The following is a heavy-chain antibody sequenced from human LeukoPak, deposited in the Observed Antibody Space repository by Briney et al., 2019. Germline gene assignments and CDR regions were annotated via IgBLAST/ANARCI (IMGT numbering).Heavy chain of an antibody. CDR3: ARADHIVVVPAAIPNWFDP. Sequence: SETLSLTCTVSGGSISSYYWSWIRQPPGKGLEWIGYIYYSGSTYYNPSLKSRVTISVDTSKNQFSLKLSSVTAADTAVYYCARADHIVVVPAAIPNWFDPWGQGTLVTVSS. CDR1: GGSISSYY. J-gene: IGHJ5*02. D-gene: IGHD2-2*01. V-gene: IGHV4-59*08. CDR2: IYYSGST.